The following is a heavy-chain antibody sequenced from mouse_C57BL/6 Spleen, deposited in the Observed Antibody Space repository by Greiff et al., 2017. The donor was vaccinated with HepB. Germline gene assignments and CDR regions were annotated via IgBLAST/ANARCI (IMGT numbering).Heavy chain of an antibody. CDR1: GYTFTSYW. V-gene: IGHV1-52*01. D-gene: IGHD2-5*01. Sequence: QVQLQQSGAELVRPGSSVKLSCKASGYTFTSYWMHWVKQRPIQGLEWIGNIDTSDSETHYNQKFKDKATLTVDKSSSTAYMQLSSLTSEDSAVYYCARKCYSNYENYFDYWGQGTTLTVSS. CDR3: ARKCYSNYENYFDY. J-gene: IGHJ2*01. CDR2: IDTSDSET.